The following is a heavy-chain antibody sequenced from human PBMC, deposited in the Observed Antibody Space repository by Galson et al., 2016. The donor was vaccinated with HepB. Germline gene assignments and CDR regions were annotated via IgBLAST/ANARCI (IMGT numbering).Heavy chain of an antibody. CDR2: VLHIGAT. J-gene: IGHJ5*02. CDR3: TRAKRYCTGNSCYFDP. D-gene: IGHD2-2*01. CDR1: GDSISSDTW. V-gene: IGHV4-4*02. Sequence: SETLSLTCSVSGDSISSDTWWNWVRQPPGKGPEWIGEVLHIGATNYNPSLKSRVSISVDKSNNVISLRLSSVTAADTALYYCTRAKRYCTGNSCYFDPWGLGTLVTGSS.